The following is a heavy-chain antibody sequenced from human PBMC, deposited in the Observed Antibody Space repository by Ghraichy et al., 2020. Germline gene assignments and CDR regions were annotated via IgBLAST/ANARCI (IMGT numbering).Heavy chain of an antibody. D-gene: IGHD5-18*01. J-gene: IGHJ4*02. Sequence: ASVKVSCKASGYTFTGYYMHWVRQAPGQGLEWMGRINPNSGGTNYAQKFQGRVTMTRDTSISTAYMELSRLRSDDTAVYYCARDQGEEGYSYPAYWGQGTLVTVSS. CDR3: ARDQGEEGYSYPAY. V-gene: IGHV1-2*06. CDR2: INPNSGGT. CDR1: GYTFTGYY.